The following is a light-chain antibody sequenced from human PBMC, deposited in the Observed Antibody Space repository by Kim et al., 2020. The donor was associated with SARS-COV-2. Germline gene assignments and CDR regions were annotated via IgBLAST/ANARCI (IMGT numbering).Light chain of an antibody. V-gene: IGLV3-1*01. J-gene: IGLJ2*01. CDR2: QNS. CDR1: KLGDKY. Sequence: VSVSPGQTASITCSGNKLGDKYACWYQQKPGQSPVLVIYQNSKRPSGFPGRFSGSNSGNTATLTISGTQAMDEADYYCQAWDNSVVFGGGTQLTVL. CDR3: QAWDNSVV.